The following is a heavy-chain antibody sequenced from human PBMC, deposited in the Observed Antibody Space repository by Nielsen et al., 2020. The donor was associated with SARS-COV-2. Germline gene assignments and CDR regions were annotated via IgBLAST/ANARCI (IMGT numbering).Heavy chain of an antibody. D-gene: IGHD3-22*01. CDR2: IWHDGSNK. J-gene: IGHJ3*02. CDR1: GFSFRSYG. Sequence: GGSLRLSCAADGFSFRSYGMHWVRQAPGKGLEWVAVIWHDGSNKYYADSVKGRFTISRDNSKNTLYLQMNSLRAEDTAVYYCAGDYYDSSGSNAFDIWGQGTMVTVSS. CDR3: AGDYYDSSGSNAFDI. V-gene: IGHV3-30*19.